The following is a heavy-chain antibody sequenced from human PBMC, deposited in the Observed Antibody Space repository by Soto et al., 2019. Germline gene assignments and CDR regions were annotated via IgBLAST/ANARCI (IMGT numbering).Heavy chain of an antibody. CDR3: ARDLWGYCGTDCYPLDV. CDR2: MYNTGST. CDR1: GGSLCGYY. J-gene: IGHJ6*02. Sequence: PSETLSLTFPISGGSLCGYYRSWLRQPPGKGLEWIGYMYNTGSTVYNPSFKSRVTISVDTSKNQFSLKLNSVTAADTAVYYCARDLWGYCGTDCYPLDVWGQGTTVPVS. V-gene: IGHV4-59*01. D-gene: IGHD2-21*02.